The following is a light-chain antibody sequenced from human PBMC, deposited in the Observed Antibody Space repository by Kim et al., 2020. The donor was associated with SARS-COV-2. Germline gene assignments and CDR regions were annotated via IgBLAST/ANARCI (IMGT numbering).Light chain of an antibody. CDR1: NIGSKS. CDR3: QVWDSSSDHPV. CDR2: YDS. Sequence: AQGKTARINCGGDNIGSKSVHWYQQKPGQAPVLVIYYDSDRPSGIPERFSGSNSGNTATLTISRVEAGDEADYYCQVWDSSSDHPVFGGGTQLTVL. J-gene: IGLJ3*02. V-gene: IGLV3-21*04.